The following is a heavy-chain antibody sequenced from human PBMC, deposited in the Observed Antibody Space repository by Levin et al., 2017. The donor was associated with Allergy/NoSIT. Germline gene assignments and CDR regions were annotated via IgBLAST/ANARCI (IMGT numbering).Heavy chain of an antibody. CDR2: IKSKTDGGTT. CDR1: GFTFSKAW. D-gene: IGHD4-17*01. Sequence: PGGSLRLSCAASGFTFSKAWMSWVRQAPGRGLEWVGRIKSKTDGGTTDYAAPVKGRFTFSRDDSENTLYLQMNSLKTEDTAVYYCTTLNGDYVQSYYWGQGTLVTVSS. CDR3: TTLNGDYVQSYY. V-gene: IGHV3-15*01. J-gene: IGHJ4*02.